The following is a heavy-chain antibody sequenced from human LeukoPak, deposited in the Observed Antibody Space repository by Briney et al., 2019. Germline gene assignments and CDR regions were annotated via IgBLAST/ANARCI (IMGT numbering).Heavy chain of an antibody. CDR1: GFTLSSYS. J-gene: IGHJ4*02. D-gene: IGHD2-15*01. CDR3: AKAPVTTCRGAFCYPFDY. CDR2: ISDTGNT. V-gene: IGHV3-23*01. Sequence: GGSLRLSCAASGFTLSSYSMSWGRQAPGKGLEWVSAISDTGNTYHADSVKGRFTISRDSSKNTQFLQMNRLRPEDAAVYYCAKAPVTTCRGAFCYPFDYWGLGTLVTVSS.